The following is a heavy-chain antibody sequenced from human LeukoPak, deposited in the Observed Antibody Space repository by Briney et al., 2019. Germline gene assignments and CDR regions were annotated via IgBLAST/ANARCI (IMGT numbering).Heavy chain of an antibody. CDR1: GGSISSYY. Sequence: PSETLSLTCTVSGGSISSYYWSWIRQPPGKGLEWIGYIYYSGSTNYNPSLKSRVTISVDTSKNQFSLRLSSVTAADTAVYYCARDHTSMVRGKNWFDPWGQGTLVTVSS. D-gene: IGHD3-10*01. CDR2: IYYSGST. J-gene: IGHJ5*02. CDR3: ARDHTSMVRGKNWFDP. V-gene: IGHV4-59*01.